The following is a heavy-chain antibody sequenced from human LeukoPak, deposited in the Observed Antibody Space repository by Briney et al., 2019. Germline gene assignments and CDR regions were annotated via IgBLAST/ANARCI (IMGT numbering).Heavy chain of an antibody. Sequence: GGSLRLSCAAPGFTFSSYEMNWVRQAPGKGLEWVSYISSSGSTIYYADSVKGGFTISRDNAKNSLYLQMNSLRAEDTAVYYCARVWSGYYPYFDYWGQGTLVTVSS. CDR3: ARVWSGYYPYFDY. V-gene: IGHV3-48*03. CDR1: GFTFSSYE. J-gene: IGHJ4*02. CDR2: ISSSGSTI. D-gene: IGHD3-3*01.